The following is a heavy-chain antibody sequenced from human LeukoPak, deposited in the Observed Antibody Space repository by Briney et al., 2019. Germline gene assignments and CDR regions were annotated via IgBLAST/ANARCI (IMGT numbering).Heavy chain of an antibody. CDR1: GGTFSSYA. J-gene: IGHJ4*02. Sequence: SVKVSCKASGGTFSSYAISWVRQAPGQGLEGMGGIIPIFGTANYAQKSQGRVKITTDEATSKDYMELSSLRSEDTAVYYCARRSWFGSGSEYYFDYWGQGTLVTVSS. D-gene: IGHD3-10*01. CDR3: ARRSWFGSGSEYYFDY. CDR2: IIPIFGTA. V-gene: IGHV1-69*05.